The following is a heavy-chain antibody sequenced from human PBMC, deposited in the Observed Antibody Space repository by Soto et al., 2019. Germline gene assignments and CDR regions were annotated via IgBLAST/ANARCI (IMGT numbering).Heavy chain of an antibody. CDR2: IKSKTDGGTT. J-gene: IGHJ4*02. Sequence: EVQLVESGGGLVKPGGSLRLSCAASGFTFSNAWMSWVRQAPGKGLEWVGRIKSKTDGGTTDYAAPVKGRFTISRDNSKNTLYLQMNSLRAEDTAVYYCARGEAPNSGRITMVRGYFRSWGQGTLVTVSS. D-gene: IGHD3-10*01. CDR3: ARGEAPNSGRITMVRGYFRS. CDR1: GFTFSNAW. V-gene: IGHV3-15*01.